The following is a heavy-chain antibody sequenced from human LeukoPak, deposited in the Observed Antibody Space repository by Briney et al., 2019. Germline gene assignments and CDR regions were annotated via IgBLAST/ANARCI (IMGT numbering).Heavy chain of an antibody. CDR2: IYYSGST. J-gene: IGHJ6*02. V-gene: IGHV4-59*08. Sequence: SETLSLTCTVSGGSISSYYWSRIRQPPGKGLEWIGYIYYSGSTNYNPSLKSRVTISVDTSKNQFSLKPSSVTAADTAVYYCARLRSGDGYNFPRYYYYGMDVWGQGTTVTVSS. CDR3: ARLRSGDGYNFPRYYYYGMDV. CDR1: GGSISSYY. D-gene: IGHD5-24*01.